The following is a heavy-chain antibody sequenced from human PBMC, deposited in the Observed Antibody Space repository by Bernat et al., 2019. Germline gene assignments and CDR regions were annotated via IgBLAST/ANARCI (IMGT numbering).Heavy chain of an antibody. V-gene: IGHV1-2*04. Sequence: QVQLVQSGAEVKKPGASVKVSCKASGYTFTGYYMHWVRQAPGQGLEWMGWITPNSGGTNYAQKFQGWVTMTRDTSISTAYMELSRLRSDDTAVYYCARDLSYSSSWGEYYFDYWGQGTLVTVSS. CDR1: GYTFTGYY. J-gene: IGHJ4*02. CDR3: ARDLSYSSSWGEYYFDY. CDR2: ITPNSGGT. D-gene: IGHD6-6*01.